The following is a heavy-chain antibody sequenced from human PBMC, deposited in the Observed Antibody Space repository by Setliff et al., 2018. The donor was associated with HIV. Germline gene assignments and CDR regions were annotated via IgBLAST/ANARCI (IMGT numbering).Heavy chain of an antibody. J-gene: IGHJ4*02. CDR2: INSDESRI. CDR3: ARSHDYGDDRRLDY. V-gene: IGHV3-74*01. D-gene: IGHD4-17*01. Sequence: QPGGSLRLSCVVPGFTSRNYWMNWVRQAPGKGLVWVSRINSDESRIEYADSVKGRFTISRDNAKKSLYLQMNSLRAEDMAVYYCARSHDYGDDRRLDYWGQGTLVTVSS. CDR1: GFTSRNYW.